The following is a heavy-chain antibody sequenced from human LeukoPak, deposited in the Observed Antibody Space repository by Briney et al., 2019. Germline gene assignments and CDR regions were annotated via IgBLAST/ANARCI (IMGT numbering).Heavy chain of an antibody. CDR2: ISSSGSPI. D-gene: IGHD6-19*01. J-gene: IGHJ4*02. CDR1: GFTFSSYE. CDR3: VLRGAVAAADF. V-gene: IGHV3-48*03. Sequence: GGSLRLSCGASGFTFSSYEMNWVRQAPGKGLEWVSYISSSGSPIYYADSVKGRFTISRDNAKNSLYLQMNSLRAEDTAIYYCVLRGAVAAADFWGQGTPVTVSS.